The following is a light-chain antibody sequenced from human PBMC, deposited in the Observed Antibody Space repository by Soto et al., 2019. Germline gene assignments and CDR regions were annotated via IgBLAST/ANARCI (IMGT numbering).Light chain of an antibody. V-gene: IGLV2-11*01. CDR1: SSDVGGYNY. CDR3: CSYAGSYTFVI. J-gene: IGLJ2*01. CDR2: DVT. Sequence: QSALTQPRSVSGSPGQSVTISCTGTSSDVGGYNYVSWYRQHPGKAPKLMIFDVTKRPSGVPDRFSGSKSGNTASLTISGLQAADEADYYCCSYAGSYTFVIFGGGTKLTVL.